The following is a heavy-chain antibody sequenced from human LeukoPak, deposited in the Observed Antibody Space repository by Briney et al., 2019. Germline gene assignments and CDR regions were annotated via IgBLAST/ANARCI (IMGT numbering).Heavy chain of an antibody. V-gene: IGHV3-9*01. Sequence: GGSLRLSCAGSGFIFNNYAMHWVRQPPGKGLEWVSGISWNSGSIDYADSVKGRFTISRDNAKNSLYLQMNSLRAEDTAIYYCTRVGYIDEGIDYWGQGTLVTVSS. CDR1: GFIFNNYA. J-gene: IGHJ4*02. CDR3: TRVGYIDEGIDY. D-gene: IGHD5-24*01. CDR2: ISWNSGSI.